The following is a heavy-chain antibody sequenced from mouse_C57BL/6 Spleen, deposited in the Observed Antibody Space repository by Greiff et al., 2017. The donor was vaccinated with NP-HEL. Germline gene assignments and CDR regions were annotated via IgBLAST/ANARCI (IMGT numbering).Heavy chain of an antibody. CDR3: ASDSSGYNMDY. CDR1: GFTFSDYG. Sequence: EVKLVESGGGLVKPGGSLKLSCAASGFTFSDYGMHWVRQAPEKGLEWVAYISSGSSTIYYADTVKGRFTISRDNAKNTLFLQMTSLRSEDTAMYYCASDSSGYNMDYWGQGTSVTVSS. D-gene: IGHD3-2*02. CDR2: ISSGSSTI. V-gene: IGHV5-17*01. J-gene: IGHJ4*01.